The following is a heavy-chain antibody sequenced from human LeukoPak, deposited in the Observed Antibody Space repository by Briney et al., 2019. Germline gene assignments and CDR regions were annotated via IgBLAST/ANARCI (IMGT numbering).Heavy chain of an antibody. D-gene: IGHD3-22*01. V-gene: IGHV4-39*01. J-gene: IGHJ4*02. CDR3: ASPRGGSYYYDSSGHYPPFDY. Sequence: SETLSLTCTVSGGSISSSSYYWGWIRQPPGKGLEWIGSIYYSGSTYYNPSLKSRVTISVDTSKNQFSLKLSSVTAADTAVYYCASPRGGSYYYDSSGHYPPFDYWGQGTLVTVSS. CDR1: GGSISSSSYY. CDR2: IYYSGST.